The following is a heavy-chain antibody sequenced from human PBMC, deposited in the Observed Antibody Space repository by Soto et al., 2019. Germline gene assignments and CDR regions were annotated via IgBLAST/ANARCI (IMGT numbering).Heavy chain of an antibody. CDR1: GGSFSGYY. J-gene: IGHJ6*03. V-gene: IGHV4-34*01. CDR3: ARWYQLPRLSYYYYYYMDV. D-gene: IGHD2-2*01. CDR2: INHSGST. Sequence: SETLSLTCAVYGGSFSGYYWSWIRQPPGKGLEWIGEINHSGSTNYNPSLKSRVTISVDTSKNQFSLKLSSVTAADTAVYYCARWYQLPRLSYYYYYYMDVWGKGTTVTVSS.